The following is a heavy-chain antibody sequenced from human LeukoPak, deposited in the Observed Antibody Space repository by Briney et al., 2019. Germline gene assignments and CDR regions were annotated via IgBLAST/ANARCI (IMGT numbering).Heavy chain of an antibody. V-gene: IGHV1-3*01. CDR1: GYTFTGYY. D-gene: IGHD1-26*01. CDR3: ASPVLPSGSYY. CDR2: INAGNGNT. J-gene: IGHJ4*02. Sequence: GASVKVSCKASGYTFTGYYMHWVRQAPGQRLEWMGWINAGNGNTKYSQKFQGRVTITRDTSASTAYMELSSLRSEDTAVYYCASPVLPSGSYYWGQGTLVTVSS.